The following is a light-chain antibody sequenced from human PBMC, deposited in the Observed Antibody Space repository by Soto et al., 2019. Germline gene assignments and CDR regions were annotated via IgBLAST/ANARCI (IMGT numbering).Light chain of an antibody. CDR3: QQCDNLPYT. CDR1: QDINNY. CDR2: DAS. J-gene: IGKJ2*01. V-gene: IGKV1-33*01. Sequence: DVQMTQSPSSLSASVGDRVTITCQASQDINNYLNWYQQKPGKAPKLLIYDASNLKTGVPLRFSGSGSGTEFTFTISSLQPEDIATYYCQQCDNLPYTFGQGTKLEMK.